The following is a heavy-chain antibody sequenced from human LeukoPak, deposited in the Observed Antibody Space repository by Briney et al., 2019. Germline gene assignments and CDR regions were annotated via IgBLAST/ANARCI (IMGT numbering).Heavy chain of an antibody. CDR3: ARDDSSSSIDY. V-gene: IGHV4-4*02. CDR2: INHSGST. D-gene: IGHD6-6*01. J-gene: IGHJ4*02. Sequence: GSLRLSCAASGFIFNNAWMSWVRQAPGKGLEWIGEINHSGSTNYNPSLKSRVTISVDTSKNQFSLKLSSVTAADTAVYYCARDDSSSSIDYWGQGTLVTVSS. CDR1: GFIFNNAW.